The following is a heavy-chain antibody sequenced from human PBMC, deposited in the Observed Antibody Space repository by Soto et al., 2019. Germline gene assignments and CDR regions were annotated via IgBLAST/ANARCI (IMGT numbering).Heavy chain of an antibody. D-gene: IGHD6-13*01. Sequence: SETLSLTCSVSGGSMTSHYWSWIRQPAGKGLEWIGRIYTSGGTNYNPSLKSRVTMSRDTSKKQISLKLSSVTAADTAVYYCARGAVAGVDYGMGVWGQGTTVTVSS. CDR1: GGSMTSHY. CDR2: IYTSGGT. V-gene: IGHV4-4*07. CDR3: ARGAVAGVDYGMGV. J-gene: IGHJ6*02.